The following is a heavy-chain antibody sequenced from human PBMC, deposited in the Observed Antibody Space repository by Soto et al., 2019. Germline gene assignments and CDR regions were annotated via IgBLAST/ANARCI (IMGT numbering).Heavy chain of an antibody. J-gene: IGHJ4*02. D-gene: IGHD4-17*01. Sequence: QVQLVKSGAEVKKPGASVKVSCKASGYTFTDYYMHWVRQAPGQGLEWMGWINPNSGDTNFAQKFQGWVTMTRDTSISTAYMELSRLTSDDTAVYYCASEGTYGDTRGGHDYWGQGTLVTVSS. CDR1: GYTFTDYY. CDR2: INPNSGDT. V-gene: IGHV1-2*04. CDR3: ASEGTYGDTRGGHDY.